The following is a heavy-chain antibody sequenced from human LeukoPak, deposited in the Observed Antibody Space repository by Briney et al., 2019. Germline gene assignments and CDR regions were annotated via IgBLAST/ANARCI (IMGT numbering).Heavy chain of an antibody. D-gene: IGHD2-2*03. Sequence: PGGSLRLSCAASGFTFSSYWMHWVRQAPGKGPVWVSRVDVHGQGTAYADSVKGRFTISRDNAKNSLYLQMNSLRAEDTAVYYCARDDGYCSSTSCYFDYWGQGTLVTVSS. CDR3: ARDDGYCSSTSCYFDY. CDR2: VDVHGQGT. J-gene: IGHJ4*02. V-gene: IGHV3-74*01. CDR1: GFTFSSYW.